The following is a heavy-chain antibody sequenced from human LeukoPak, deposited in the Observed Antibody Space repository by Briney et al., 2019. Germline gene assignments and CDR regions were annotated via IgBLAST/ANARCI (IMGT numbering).Heavy chain of an antibody. D-gene: IGHD2-2*01. CDR1: GFTFSDYI. CDR2: ITSAGGYT. J-gene: IGHJ6*03. CDR3: ATSGGFVLPNAITGNWYMDV. V-gene: IGHV3-21*01. Sequence: PGRSLRLSCGASGFTFSDYIMNWVRQAPGKGLAWVASITSAGGYTYYADSVKGRFTISRDNAQNSLFLQMNSLRAEDTAVYFCATSGGFVLPNAITGNWYMDVWGRGTSVTVSS.